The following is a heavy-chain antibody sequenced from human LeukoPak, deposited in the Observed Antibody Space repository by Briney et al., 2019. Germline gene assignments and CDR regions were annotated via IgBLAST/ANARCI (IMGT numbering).Heavy chain of an antibody. CDR1: GYTFTGYY. V-gene: IGHV1-2*02. Sequence: GASVKVSCKASGYTFTGYYMHWVRRAPGQGLEWMGWINPNSGGTNYAQKFQGRVTMTRDTSISTAYMELSRLRSDDTAAYYCARTWPIAARRFDYWGQGTLVTVSS. CDR2: INPNSGGT. J-gene: IGHJ4*02. D-gene: IGHD6-6*01. CDR3: ARTWPIAARRFDY.